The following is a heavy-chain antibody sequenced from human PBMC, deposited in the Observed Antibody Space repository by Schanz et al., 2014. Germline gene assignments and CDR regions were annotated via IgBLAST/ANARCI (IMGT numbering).Heavy chain of an antibody. CDR2: INTGSNYI. CDR1: GFTFSTHA. V-gene: IGHV3-48*04. J-gene: IGHJ4*02. D-gene: IGHD3-3*01. Sequence: EVQLLESGGGLVQPGGSLRLSCAASGFTFSTHAMSWVRQAPGKGLEWISFINTGSNYINYADSVKGRFTISRDNTKNSLFLQLNSLRAEDTAVYYCVRDSFFAFDYWGQGTLVTVSS. CDR3: VRDSFFAFDY.